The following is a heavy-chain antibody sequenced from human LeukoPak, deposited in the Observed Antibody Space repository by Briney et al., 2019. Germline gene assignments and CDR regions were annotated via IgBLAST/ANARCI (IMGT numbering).Heavy chain of an antibody. CDR2: ISAYNGNT. CDR3: ARPYSSGWYSSNYYYYMDV. CDR1: GYTFTSYG. J-gene: IGHJ6*03. D-gene: IGHD6-19*01. V-gene: IGHV1-18*01. Sequence: ASVKVSCTASGYTFTSYGISWVRQAPGQGLEWMGWISAYNGNTNYAQKLQGRVTMTTDTSTSTAYMELRSLRSDDTAVYYCARPYSSGWYSSNYYYYMDVWGKGTTVTVSS.